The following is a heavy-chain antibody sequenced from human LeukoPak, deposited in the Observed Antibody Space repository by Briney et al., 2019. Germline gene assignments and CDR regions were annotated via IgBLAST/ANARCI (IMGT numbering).Heavy chain of an antibody. CDR2: ISSSGTTI. D-gene: IGHD3-22*01. J-gene: IGHJ4*02. CDR1: GFTFSSYE. Sequence: GSLRLSCAASGFTFSSYEMNWVRQAPGKGLEWVSCISSSGTTIYYADSVKGRFTISRDSAKHSLYLQMNSLRAEDTAVYYCVRDWGYDSSGYWQKYFDSWGQGTLVTVSS. CDR3: VRDWGYDSSGYWQKYFDS. V-gene: IGHV3-48*03.